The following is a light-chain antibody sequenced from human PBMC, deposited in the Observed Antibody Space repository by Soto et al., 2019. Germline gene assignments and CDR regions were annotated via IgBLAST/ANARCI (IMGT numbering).Light chain of an antibody. CDR2: EVY. V-gene: IGLV2-8*01. J-gene: IGLJ2*01. Sequence: QSALTQPPSASGSPGQSVTISCTGTSSDVGGYNDVSWYQHHPDKAPKLIIYEVYKRPSGVPDRFSGSKSGNTASLTVSGLQAEDEAEYYCSSYAASDSFVVFGGGTKVTVL. CDR3: SSYAASDSFVV. CDR1: SSDVGGYND.